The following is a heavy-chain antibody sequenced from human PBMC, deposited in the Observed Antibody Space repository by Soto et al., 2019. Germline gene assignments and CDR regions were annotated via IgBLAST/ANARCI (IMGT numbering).Heavy chain of an antibody. CDR1: GFTFRNYA. D-gene: IGHD2-21*02. CDR3: VKDPVSGGSGGAWFDY. J-gene: IGHJ4*02. V-gene: IGHV3-23*01. CDR2: MSGNGGRI. Sequence: EVQLLESGGTLVQPGESLRLSCAVSGFTFRNYAMTWVRQAPGKGPEWVSLMSGNGGRIAYADSVKGRFTTSRDNSKNTLYLQMNSRRLEDTAVYYCVKDPVSGGSGGAWFDYWGQGTLVTVSS.